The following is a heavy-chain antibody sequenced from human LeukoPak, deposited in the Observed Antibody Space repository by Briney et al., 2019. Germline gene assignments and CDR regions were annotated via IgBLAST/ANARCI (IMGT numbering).Heavy chain of an antibody. CDR1: GFTFSSYS. J-gene: IGHJ3*02. D-gene: IGHD6-13*01. V-gene: IGHV3-48*02. CDR3: AREGSSSWSNDAFDI. CDR2: ISSSSGTI. Sequence: GGSLRLSCAASGFTFSSYSMNWVRQAPGKGLEWVSYISSSSGTIYYADSVEGRFTISRDNAENSLYLQMNSLRDEDTAVYYCAREGSSSWSNDAFDIWGQGTMVTVSS.